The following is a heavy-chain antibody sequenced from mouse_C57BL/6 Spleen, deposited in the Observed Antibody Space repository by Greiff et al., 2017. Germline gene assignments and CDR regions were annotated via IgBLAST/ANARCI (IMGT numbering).Heavy chain of an antibody. V-gene: IGHV1-61*01. CDR1: GYTFTSYW. CDR3: ARDGNYGWYCDV. D-gene: IGHD2-1*01. CDR2: IYPSDSET. Sequence: QVQLQQPGAELVRPGSSVKLSCKASGYTFTSYWMDWVKQRPGQGLEWIGNIYPSDSETHYNQTFKDKATLTVDKSSSTAYMQLSSLTSEDSAVYYCARDGNYGWYCDVWGTGTTVTVSS. J-gene: IGHJ1*03.